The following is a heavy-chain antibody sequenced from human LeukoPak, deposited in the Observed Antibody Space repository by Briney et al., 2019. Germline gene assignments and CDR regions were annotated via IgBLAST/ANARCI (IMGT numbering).Heavy chain of an antibody. CDR2: IWHDGSSK. Sequence: PGRSLRLSCAASGFIFSHYGMHWVRQAPGKGLEWVAVIWHDGSSKYYADSVKSRFTISRDNSENTVYLQMNSLRAEDTAVYYCAKDAQRGFDYSNSLEYWGQGDLVIVSS. J-gene: IGHJ4*02. V-gene: IGHV3-33*06. D-gene: IGHD4-11*01. CDR3: AKDAQRGFDYSNSLEY. CDR1: GFIFSHYG.